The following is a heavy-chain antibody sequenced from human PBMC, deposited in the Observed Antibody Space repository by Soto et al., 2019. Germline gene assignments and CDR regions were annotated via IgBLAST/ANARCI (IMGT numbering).Heavy chain of an antibody. CDR3: ARGRDAYKLGSV. J-gene: IGHJ6*02. V-gene: IGHV4-34*01. CDR1: GGSLSDYY. CDR2: IHPSGST. Sequence: QVQLQQWGAGLLKPSETLSLTCAVSGGSLSDYYWPWIRQSPGKGLEWIGEIHPSGSTNYNPSLRSRVTISLDTSKNKLSLKLTSLTAADTAVYYCARGRDAYKLGSVWGHGTTVTVSS. D-gene: IGHD1-1*01.